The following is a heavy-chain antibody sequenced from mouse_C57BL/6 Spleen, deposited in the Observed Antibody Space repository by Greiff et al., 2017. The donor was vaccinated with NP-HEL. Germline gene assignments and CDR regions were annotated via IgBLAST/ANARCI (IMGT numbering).Heavy chain of an antibody. V-gene: IGHV1-15*01. CDR1: GYTFTDYE. CDR3: TRKGPYDTFDY. D-gene: IGHD2-12*01. CDR2: IDPETGGT. J-gene: IGHJ2*01. Sequence: QVHVKQSGAELVRPGASVTLSCKASGYTFTDYEMHWVKQTPVHGLEWIGAIDPETGGTAYNQKFKGKAILTADKSSSTAYMELRSLTSEDSAVYYCTRKGPYDTFDYWGQGTTLTVSS.